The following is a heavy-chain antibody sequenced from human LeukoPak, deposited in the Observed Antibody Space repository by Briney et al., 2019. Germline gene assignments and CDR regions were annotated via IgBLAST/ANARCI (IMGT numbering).Heavy chain of an antibody. CDR2: KSYDATDK. Sequence: GGSLRLSCTASGFTFRSYAMHWVRQAPGKGLEWVAVKSYDATDKYYADSVKGRFTISRDNSKNTLYLQMNSLRTYDTAVYYRATHGTPGGFNAFDFWGQGTRVTVSS. CDR3: ATHGTPGGFNAFDF. CDR1: GFTFRSYA. J-gene: IGHJ3*01. D-gene: IGHD1-1*01. V-gene: IGHV3-30*04.